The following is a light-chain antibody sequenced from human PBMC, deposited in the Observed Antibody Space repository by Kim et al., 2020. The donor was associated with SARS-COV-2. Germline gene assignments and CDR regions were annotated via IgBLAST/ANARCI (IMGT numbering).Light chain of an antibody. J-gene: IGLJ2*01. Sequence: QSITISCTGTSSDVGGYNYVSWYQHRPGKAPKLMIYDVSKRPSGVSNRFSGSKSGNTASLTISGLQAEDEADYYCSSYTSSSTLRVFGGGTQLTVL. CDR3: SSYTSSSTLRV. CDR1: SSDVGGYNY. CDR2: DVS. V-gene: IGLV2-14*03.